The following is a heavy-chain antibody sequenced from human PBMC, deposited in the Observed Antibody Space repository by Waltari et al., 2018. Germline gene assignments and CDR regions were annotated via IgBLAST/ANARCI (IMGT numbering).Heavy chain of an antibody. Sequence: QVQLVQSGAEVKKPGSSVKVACKASGGTFSSYAISWVRKAPGQGLEWMGGIIPILGIANYAQKFQGRVTITADESTSTAYMELSSLRSEDTAVYYCARVCDYGDYAGVYWGQGTLVTVSS. V-gene: IGHV1-69*04. J-gene: IGHJ4*02. CDR1: GGTFSSYA. D-gene: IGHD4-17*01. CDR3: ARVCDYGDYAGVY. CDR2: IIPILGIA.